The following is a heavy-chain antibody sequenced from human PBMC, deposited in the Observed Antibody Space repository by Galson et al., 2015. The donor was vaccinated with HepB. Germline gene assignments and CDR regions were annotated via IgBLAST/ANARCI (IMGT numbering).Heavy chain of an antibody. CDR3: ARCLLGGSHYYYYGMDV. V-gene: IGHV5-51*03. D-gene: IGHD2-15*01. J-gene: IGHJ6*02. Sequence: QSGAEVKKPGESLKISCKGSGYSFTSYWIGWVRHMPGKGLEWMGTLYPGDSDTRYSPSFQGQVTISADKSISTAYLQWISLKASDTAMYYCARCLLGGSHYYYYGMDVWGQGTTVTVSS. CDR2: LYPGDSDT. CDR1: GYSFTSYW.